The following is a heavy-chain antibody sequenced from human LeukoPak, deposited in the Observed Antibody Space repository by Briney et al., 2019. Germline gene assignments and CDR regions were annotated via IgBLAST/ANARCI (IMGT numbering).Heavy chain of an antibody. Sequence: GGSLRLSCAASGFTFSSYSMNWVRQAPGKGLEWVSYISSSSSTIYYADSVKGRFTISRDNAKNSLCLQMNSLRDEDTAVYYCARSEYYYDSSGYRPFDIWGQGTMVTVSS. CDR1: GFTFSSYS. CDR3: ARSEYYYDSSGYRPFDI. D-gene: IGHD3-22*01. J-gene: IGHJ3*02. V-gene: IGHV3-48*02. CDR2: ISSSSSTI.